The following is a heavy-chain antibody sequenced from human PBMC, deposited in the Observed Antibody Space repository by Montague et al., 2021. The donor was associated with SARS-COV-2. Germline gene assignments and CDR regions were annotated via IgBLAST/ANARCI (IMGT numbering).Heavy chain of an antibody. V-gene: IGHV4-4*02. CDR2: TYLSGFT. CDR3: ARGGLGNRGFDY. D-gene: IGHD3/OR15-3a*01. CDR1: DVSLSSSTW. Sequence: SETLSLTCVVSDVSLSSSTWWSWVRQSPGKGLEWVGETYLSGFTQYSPSVKGRVTISLDDSRSQFSLRLTSVTAADTAVYFCARGGLGNRGFDYWGQGALVTVSS. J-gene: IGHJ4*02.